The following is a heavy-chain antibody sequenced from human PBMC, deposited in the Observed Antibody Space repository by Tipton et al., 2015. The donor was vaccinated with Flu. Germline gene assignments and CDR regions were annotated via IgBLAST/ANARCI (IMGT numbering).Heavy chain of an antibody. J-gene: IGHJ4*02. V-gene: IGHV3-21*01. CDR2: ISSSSSYI. Sequence: SLRLSCAASGFTFSSYSMNWVRQAPGKGLEWVSSISSSSSYIYYADSVKGRFTISRDNAKNSLYLQMNSLRAEDTAVYYCARVASLGWGLRNDYWGQGTLVTVSS. CDR1: GFTFSSYS. CDR3: ARVASLGWGLRNDY. D-gene: IGHD1-26*01.